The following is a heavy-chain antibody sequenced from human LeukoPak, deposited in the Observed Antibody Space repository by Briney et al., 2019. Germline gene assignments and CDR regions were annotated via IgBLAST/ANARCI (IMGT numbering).Heavy chain of an antibody. Sequence: ASVKASCKASGYTFTGYYMHWVRQAPGQGLEWMGWINPDIGVTKYAQKFQDRVTMTRDTSIGTAYMELSRLRSDDTAVYYCARQDYGDFLPPAGYWGQGTLVTVSS. J-gene: IGHJ4*02. V-gene: IGHV1-2*02. D-gene: IGHD4-17*01. CDR2: INPDIGVT. CDR3: ARQDYGDFLPPAGY. CDR1: GYTFTGYY.